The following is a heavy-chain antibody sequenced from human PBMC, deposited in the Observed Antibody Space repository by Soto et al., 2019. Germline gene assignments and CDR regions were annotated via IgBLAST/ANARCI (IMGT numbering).Heavy chain of an antibody. CDR1: GYTFTSYD. J-gene: IGHJ6*02. Sequence: QVQLVQSGAEVKKPGASVKVSCKASGYTFTSYDINWVRQATGQGLEWMGWMNPNSGNTGYAQKFQGRVTMTRNTSLSTAYMELSSLRSEDTAVYYCARRGYSSSGYYYYYYGMVVWGQGTTVTVSS. D-gene: IGHD6-13*01. CDR3: ARRGYSSSGYYYYYYGMVV. V-gene: IGHV1-8*01. CDR2: MNPNSGNT.